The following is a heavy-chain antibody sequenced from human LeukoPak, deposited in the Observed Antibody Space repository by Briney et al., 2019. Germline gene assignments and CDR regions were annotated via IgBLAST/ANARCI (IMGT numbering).Heavy chain of an antibody. CDR1: GFTFSSYS. V-gene: IGHV3-53*04. J-gene: IGHJ3*02. D-gene: IGHD2-15*01. CDR2: IYSGGST. Sequence: GGSLRLSCAASGFTFSSYSMSWVRQAPGKGLEWVSVIYSGGSTYYADSVKGRFTISRHNSKNTLYLQMNSLRAEDTAVYYCASQDCSGGSCYSDGAFDIWGQGTMVTVSS. CDR3: ASQDCSGGSCYSDGAFDI.